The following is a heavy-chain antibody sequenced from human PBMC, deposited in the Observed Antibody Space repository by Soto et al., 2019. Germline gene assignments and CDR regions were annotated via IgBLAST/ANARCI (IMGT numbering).Heavy chain of an antibody. J-gene: IGHJ4*02. D-gene: IGHD2-15*01. Sequence: PSETLSLTCTVSGDSINSDSYYWSWLGQPQGKGLEWIGCISNNGRTNYSPSLKSRITISIATSKSQFSLRLRAVTAADTAVYYCAREWGDCGDGSCYLQFFDYWGLGSLVTVSS. CDR2: ISNNGRT. CDR1: GDSINSDSYY. CDR3: AREWGDCGDGSCYLQFFDY. V-gene: IGHV4-30-4*01.